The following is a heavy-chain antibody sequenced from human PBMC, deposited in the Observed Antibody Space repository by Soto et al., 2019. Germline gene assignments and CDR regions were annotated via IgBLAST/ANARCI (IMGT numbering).Heavy chain of an antibody. V-gene: IGHV4-39*01. D-gene: IGHD3-3*01. CDR2: IYYSGST. CDR3: TPFTIFGVVIGFDP. J-gene: IGHJ5*02. Sequence: QLQLQESGPGLAKPSETLSLTCTVSGGSISSSSYYWVWIRQPPGKGLEWIGSIYYSGSTYYNPSLKSRVTISVDTSKHQFSLNLSSVTAADTAVYYCTPFTIFGVVIGFDPWGQGTLVTVSS. CDR1: GGSISSSSYY.